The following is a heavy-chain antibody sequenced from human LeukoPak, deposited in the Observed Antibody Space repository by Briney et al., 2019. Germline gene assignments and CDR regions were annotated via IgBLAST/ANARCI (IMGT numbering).Heavy chain of an antibody. J-gene: IGHJ3*02. V-gene: IGHV3-53*01. CDR2: IYSDNNR. Sequence: GGSLRLSCAASGFTFSNYRMNWVRQAPGKGLEWVSVIYSDNNRDYADSVKGRFTISRDNSKNTLYLQMNSLRAEDTAIYYCAREVYGGNSDGFDIWGQGQWSPSLQ. CDR3: AREVYGGNSDGFDI. D-gene: IGHD4-23*01. CDR1: GFTFSNYR.